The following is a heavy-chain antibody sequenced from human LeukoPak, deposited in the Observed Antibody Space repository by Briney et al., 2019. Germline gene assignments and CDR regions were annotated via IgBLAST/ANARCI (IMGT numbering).Heavy chain of an antibody. V-gene: IGHV1-2*02. CDR2: INPNSGGT. D-gene: IGHD6-13*01. J-gene: IGHJ4*02. Sequence: ASVKVSCKASGYTFTGYYMHWVRQAPGQGLEWMGWINPNSGGTNYAQKFQGRVTMTRDTSISTAYMELSRLRSDDTAVYYCARGGYSSSSYTTHGENTNFDYWGKGTLVTVSS. CDR3: ARGGYSSSSYTTHGENTNFDY. CDR1: GYTFTGYY.